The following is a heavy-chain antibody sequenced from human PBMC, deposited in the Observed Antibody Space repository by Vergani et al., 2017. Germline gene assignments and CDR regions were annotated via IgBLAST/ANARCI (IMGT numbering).Heavy chain of an antibody. V-gene: IGHV3-23*01. J-gene: IGHJ6*03. CDR2: ISGSGGST. D-gene: IGHD2-2*02. Sequence: EVQLLESGGGLVQPGGSLRLSCAASGFTFSSYAMSWVRQAPGKGLEWVSAISGSGGSTYYADSVKGRFTISRDNSKNTLYLQMNSLRAEDTAVYYCARDPGGYCSSTSCYTGFYYYYYMDVWGKGTTVTVSS. CDR3: ARDPGGYCSSTSCYTGFYYYYYMDV. CDR1: GFTFSSYA.